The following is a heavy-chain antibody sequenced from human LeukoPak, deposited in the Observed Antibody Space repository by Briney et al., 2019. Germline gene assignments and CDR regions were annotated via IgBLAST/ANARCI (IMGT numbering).Heavy chain of an antibody. V-gene: IGHV4-4*07. J-gene: IGHJ4*02. CDR3: AREAITIFGVVVPNFDY. CDR1: GGSISTYY. CDR2: IYISGST. Sequence: SETLSLTCTVSGGSISTYYWSWIRQPAGKGLEWIGRIYISGSTNYNPSLKSRVTMSVDTSKNQFSLKLSSVTAADTAVYYCAREAITIFGVVVPNFDYWGQGTLVTVSS. D-gene: IGHD3-3*01.